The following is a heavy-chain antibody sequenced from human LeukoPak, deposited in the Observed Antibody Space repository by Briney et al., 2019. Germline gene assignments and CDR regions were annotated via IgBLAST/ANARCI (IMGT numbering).Heavy chain of an antibody. J-gene: IGHJ3*01. CDR1: GFTFSSHS. CDR2: IGHAGSPA. D-gene: IGHD2-21*01. V-gene: IGHV3-48*01. CDR3: ARDQRPYCGGDCYCAIDL. Sequence: GGSLRLSCEASGFTFSSHSMTWVRQAPGKTLEWISYIGHAGSPAHYADSVRGRFTISRDNARNSLYLQMNSLTVEDTAVYYCARDQRPYCGGDCYCAIDLRGRGTLVTVSS.